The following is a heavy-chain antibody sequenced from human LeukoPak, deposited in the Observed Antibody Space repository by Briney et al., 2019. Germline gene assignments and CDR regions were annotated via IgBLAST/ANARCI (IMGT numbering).Heavy chain of an antibody. J-gene: IGHJ3*02. Sequence: GGSLRLSCAASGFTFSSYSMNWARQAPGKGREWVASISTSGTYIYNADSMEGRFTISRDNPKNSLYLQMNSLRVEDTAVYYCARDYDSSGRSTHAFDIWGQGTMVTVSS. D-gene: IGHD3-22*01. CDR1: GFTFSSYS. CDR3: ARDYDSSGRSTHAFDI. V-gene: IGHV3-21*01. CDR2: ISTSGTYI.